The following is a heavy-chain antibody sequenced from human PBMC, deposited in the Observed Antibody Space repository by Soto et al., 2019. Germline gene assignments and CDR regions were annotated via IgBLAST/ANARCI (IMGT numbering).Heavy chain of an antibody. J-gene: IGHJ5*02. CDR2: SYYRSKWYN. V-gene: IGHV6-1*01. CDR1: GDSVSSNTVA. CDR3: AREKWAAAGGINWFDP. D-gene: IGHD6-13*01. Sequence: QTLSLTCAVSGDSVSSNTVAWNWIRQSPSRGLEWLGRSYYRSKWYNDYAVSVKSRITINPDTSKNQFSLQLNSVTPEDTAVYYCAREKWAAAGGINWFDPWGQGTLVTVSS.